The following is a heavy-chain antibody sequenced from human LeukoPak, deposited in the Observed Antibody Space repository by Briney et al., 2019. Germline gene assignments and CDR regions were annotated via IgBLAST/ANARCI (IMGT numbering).Heavy chain of an antibody. CDR1: GFTFSSYS. Sequence: GGSLRLSCAASGFTFSSYSMNWVRQAPGKGLEWVSYISSSGSTIYYADSVKGRFTISRDNAKNSLYLQMNSLRAEDTAVYYCAREGAGLLWFGEPPDYYYMDVWGKGTTVTISS. J-gene: IGHJ6*03. CDR2: ISSSGSTI. V-gene: IGHV3-48*04. D-gene: IGHD3-10*01. CDR3: AREGAGLLWFGEPPDYYYMDV.